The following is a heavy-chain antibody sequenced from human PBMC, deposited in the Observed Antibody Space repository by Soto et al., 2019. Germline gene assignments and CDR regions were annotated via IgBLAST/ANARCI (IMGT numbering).Heavy chain of an antibody. Sequence: QITLKESGPTLVKPTQTLTLTCTFSGFSLSTSGVGVCWIRQPPGKALAWLALIYWDDDKRYSPSLKSRLTITKDTSKSLVVLTMTNMDPVDTATYFCGHRQEWLRFGYFDYWGQGTLVTVSS. CDR3: GHRQEWLRFGYFDY. J-gene: IGHJ4*02. CDR2: IYWDDDK. V-gene: IGHV2-5*02. D-gene: IGHD5-12*01. CDR1: GFSLSTSGVG.